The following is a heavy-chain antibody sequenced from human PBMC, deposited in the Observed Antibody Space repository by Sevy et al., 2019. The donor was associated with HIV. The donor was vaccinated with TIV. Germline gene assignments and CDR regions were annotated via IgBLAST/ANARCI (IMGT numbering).Heavy chain of an antibody. J-gene: IGHJ6*02. D-gene: IGHD3-3*01. CDR3: ARRMFCNSGSGAKPGKNDDQSNAQDL. V-gene: IGHV3-21*01. CDR2: ISSSSRST. Sequence: GGSLRLSCAASGFTFHMYTMNWVRQAPGKGLEWVSSISSSSRSTYYADSVKGRFTISRHNSNSSLYLQVNSLRTEDKAVYYCARRMFCNSGSGAKPGKNDDQSNAQDLWGQGTTVTVSS. CDR1: GFTFHMYT.